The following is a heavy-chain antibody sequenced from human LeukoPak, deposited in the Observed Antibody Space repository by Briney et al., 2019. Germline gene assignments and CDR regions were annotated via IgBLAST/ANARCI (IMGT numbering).Heavy chain of an antibody. CDR2: INHSGST. D-gene: IGHD2-15*01. CDR1: GGSFSGYY. J-gene: IGHJ5*02. V-gene: IGHV4-34*01. Sequence: PSETLSLTCAVYGGSFSGYYWSWIRQPPGKGLEWIGEINHSGSTNYNPSLKSRVTISVDTSKNQFSLKLSSVTAADTAVYYCARDTLTVADPWGQGTLVTVSS. CDR3: ARDTLTVADP.